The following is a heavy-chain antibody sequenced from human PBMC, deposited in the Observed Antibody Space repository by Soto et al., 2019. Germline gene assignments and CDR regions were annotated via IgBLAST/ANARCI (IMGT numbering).Heavy chain of an antibody. CDR3: ARFYYDSSGYLPSPYYYYYGMDV. CDR1: GGSVSSTSYY. Sequence: SETLSLTCTVSGGSVSSTSYYWGWIRQPPGKGLEWIGTIYYSGTTYYNPSLKSRVTMSVDTSKNRFSLKLSSVTAEDTAVYYCARFYYDSSGYLPSPYYYYYGMDVWGQGTTVTVS. CDR2: IYYSGTT. J-gene: IGHJ6*02. V-gene: IGHV4-39*01. D-gene: IGHD3-22*01.